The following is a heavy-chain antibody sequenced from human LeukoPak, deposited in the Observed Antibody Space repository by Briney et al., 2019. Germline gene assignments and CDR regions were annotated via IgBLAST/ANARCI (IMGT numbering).Heavy chain of an antibody. CDR2: IYYSGNT. CDR1: GGSISSYY. CDR3: ARHYCSGDNCYYFDY. Sequence: PSETLSLTCTVSGGSISSYYWSWIRQPPGEGLEWIRYIYYSGNTNYNPSLESRVTISVDTSKNQFSLKLSSVTAADTAVYYCARHYCSGDNCYYFDYWGQGALVTVSS. J-gene: IGHJ4*02. D-gene: IGHD2-15*01. V-gene: IGHV4-59*01.